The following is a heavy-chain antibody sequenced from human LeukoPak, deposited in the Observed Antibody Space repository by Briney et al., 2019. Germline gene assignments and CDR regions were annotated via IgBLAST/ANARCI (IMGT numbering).Heavy chain of an antibody. CDR1: GGSISSGSYY. CDR3: ARTMNIVMIPSALNAFDI. V-gene: IGHV4-61*02. J-gene: IGHJ3*02. D-gene: IGHD2/OR15-2a*01. Sequence: SQTLSLTCSVSGGSISSGSYYWSWIRQPAGKGLEWIGRIYTSGSTNYNPSLKSRVTISVDTSKNQFSLKLSSVTAADTAVYYCARTMNIVMIPSALNAFDIWGQGTMVTVSS. CDR2: IYTSGST.